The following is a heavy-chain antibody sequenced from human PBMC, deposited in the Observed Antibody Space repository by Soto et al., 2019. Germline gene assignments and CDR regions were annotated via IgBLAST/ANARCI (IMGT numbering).Heavy chain of an antibody. CDR3: AKSYKTRGWFGTPDWFDP. J-gene: IGHJ5*02. D-gene: IGHD3-10*01. Sequence: ESGGGVVQPGRSLRLSCAASGFTFSSYGMHWVRQAPGKGLEWVAVISYDGSNKYYADSVKGRFTISRDNSKNTLYLQMNSLRAEDTAVYYCAKSYKTRGWFGTPDWFDPWGQGTLVTVSS. CDR2: ISYDGSNK. V-gene: IGHV3-30*18. CDR1: GFTFSSYG.